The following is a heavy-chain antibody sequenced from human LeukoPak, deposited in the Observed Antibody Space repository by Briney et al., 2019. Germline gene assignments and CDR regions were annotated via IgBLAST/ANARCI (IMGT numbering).Heavy chain of an antibody. CDR3: ARVWEGFTIFGVVKRNPYYYYYMDV. V-gene: IGHV4-39*07. CDR1: GGSISSSSYY. D-gene: IGHD3-3*01. Sequence: SETLSLTCTVSGGSISSSSYYWGWIRQPPGKGLEWIGSIYYSGSTYYNPSLKSRVTISVDTSKNQFSLKLSSVTAADTAVYYCARVWEGFTIFGVVKRNPYYYYYMDVWGKGTTVTVSS. J-gene: IGHJ6*03. CDR2: IYYSGST.